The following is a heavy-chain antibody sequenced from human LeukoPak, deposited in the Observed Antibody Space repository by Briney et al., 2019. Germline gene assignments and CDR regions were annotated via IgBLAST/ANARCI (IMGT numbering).Heavy chain of an antibody. D-gene: IGHD6-6*01. CDR2: INHSGST. Sequence: SETLSLTCAVCGGSFSGYYWSWIRQPPGKGLEWIGEINHSGSTNYNPSLKSRVTISVDTSKNQFSLKLSSVTAADTAVYYCARELFSSSVHDAFDIWGQGTMVTVSS. V-gene: IGHV4-34*01. CDR3: ARELFSSSVHDAFDI. J-gene: IGHJ3*02. CDR1: GGSFSGYY.